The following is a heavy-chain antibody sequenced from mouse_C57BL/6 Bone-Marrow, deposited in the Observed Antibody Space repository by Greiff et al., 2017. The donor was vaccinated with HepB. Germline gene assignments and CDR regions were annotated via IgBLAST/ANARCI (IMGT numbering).Heavy chain of an antibody. CDR2: ISDGGSYT. J-gene: IGHJ3*01. CDR1: GFTFSSYA. CDR3: ARVYYYGRGFAY. V-gene: IGHV5-4*03. Sequence: EVKLMESGGGLVKPGGSLKLSCAASGFTFSSYAMSWVRQTPEKRLEWVATISDGGSYTYYPDNVKGRFTISRDNAKNNLYLQMSHLKSEDTAMYYCARVYYYGRGFAYWGQGTLVTVSA. D-gene: IGHD1-1*01.